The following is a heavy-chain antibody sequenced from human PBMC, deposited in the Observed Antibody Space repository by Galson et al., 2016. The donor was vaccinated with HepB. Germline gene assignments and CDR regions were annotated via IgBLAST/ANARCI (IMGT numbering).Heavy chain of an antibody. Sequence: QSGAEVKKAGESLKISCEGSGYSFATYWIGWVRQMPGKGLEWMGIIYPGDSDTRYSPSFQGQVTISADKSISTAYLQWSSLKASDTAVYYCATQGAYGDYGEWDFDLWGRGTLVTVSS. CDR3: ATQGAYGDYGEWDFDL. D-gene: IGHD4-17*01. J-gene: IGHJ2*01. CDR2: IYPGDSDT. V-gene: IGHV5-51*03. CDR1: GYSFATYW.